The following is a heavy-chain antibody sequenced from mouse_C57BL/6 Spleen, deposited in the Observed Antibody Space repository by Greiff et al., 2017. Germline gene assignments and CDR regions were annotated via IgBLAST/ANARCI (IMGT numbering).Heavy chain of an antibody. Sequence: EVQLQQSGPELVKPGASVKISCKASGYTFTDYYMNWVKQSHGKSLEWIGDINPNNGGTSYNQKFKGKATLTVDKSSSTAYMELRSLTSEDSAVYYCAREVIYGNYVYFDVWGTGTTVTVSS. J-gene: IGHJ1*03. CDR2: INPNNGGT. D-gene: IGHD2-1*01. V-gene: IGHV1-26*01. CDR1: GYTFTDYY. CDR3: AREVIYGNYVYFDV.